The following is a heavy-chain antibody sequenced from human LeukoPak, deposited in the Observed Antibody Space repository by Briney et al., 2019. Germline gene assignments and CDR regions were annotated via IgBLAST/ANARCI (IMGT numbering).Heavy chain of an antibody. J-gene: IGHJ4*02. Sequence: SETLSLTCTVSGDSISSYYWSWIRQPPGKGLEWIGYIYYSGSTNYNPSLKSRVTISVDTSKNQFSLKLSSVTAADTAVYYCARGDYDSSGYHYYFDYWGQGTLVTVSS. V-gene: IGHV4-59*01. CDR2: IYYSGST. CDR3: ARGDYDSSGYHYYFDY. D-gene: IGHD3-22*01. CDR1: GDSISSYY.